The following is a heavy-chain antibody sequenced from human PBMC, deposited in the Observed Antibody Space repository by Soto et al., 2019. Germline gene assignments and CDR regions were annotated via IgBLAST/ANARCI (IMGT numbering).Heavy chain of an antibody. D-gene: IGHD6-13*01. CDR1: GFTFNDYW. CDR3: ARAAYSSSWNWFDP. Sequence: SGGSLRLSCVASGFTFNDYWMSWVRQAPGKGLEWVANIKQDGSEKFYINSVKGRFTISRDNAKSSLYLQINGLRSEDTAVYYCARAAYSSSWNWFDPWGQGILVTVSS. CDR2: IKQDGSEK. J-gene: IGHJ5*02. V-gene: IGHV3-7*01.